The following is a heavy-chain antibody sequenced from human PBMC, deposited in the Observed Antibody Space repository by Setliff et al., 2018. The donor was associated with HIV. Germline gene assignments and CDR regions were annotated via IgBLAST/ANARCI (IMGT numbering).Heavy chain of an antibody. V-gene: IGHV3-23*01. D-gene: IGHD6-13*01. J-gene: IGHJ4*02. CDR3: AREDSSWYGSLDY. CDR2: IRGSGSGDTT. Sequence: GGSLRLSCAASGFTLSDYEMNWVRQAPGKGLEWVSTIRGSGSGDTTHYADFVKGRFTISRDNSKNTVYLQMNSLRAEDMAIYYCAREDSSWYGSLDYWGQGTPVTVSS. CDR1: GFTLSDYE.